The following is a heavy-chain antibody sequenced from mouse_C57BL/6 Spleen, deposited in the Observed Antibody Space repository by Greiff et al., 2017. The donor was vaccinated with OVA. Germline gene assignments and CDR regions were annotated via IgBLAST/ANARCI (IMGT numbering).Heavy chain of an antibody. J-gene: IGHJ2*01. CDR3: AREDYDYEGY. CDR2: INPNNGGT. Sequence: VQLQQSGPELVKPGASVKISCKASGYTFTDYYMNWVKQSHGKSLEWIGDINPNNGGTSYNQKFKGKATLTVDKSSSTAYMELRSLTSEDSAVYYCAREDYDYEGYWGQGTTLTVSS. CDR1: GYTFTDYY. D-gene: IGHD2-4*01. V-gene: IGHV1-26*01.